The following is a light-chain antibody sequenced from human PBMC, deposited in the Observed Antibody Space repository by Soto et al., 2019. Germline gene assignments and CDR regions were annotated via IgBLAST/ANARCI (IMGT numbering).Light chain of an antibody. CDR2: DNN. V-gene: IGLV1-51*01. Sequence: QSVLTQPPSVSAAPGQKVTISCSGSSSNIGNNYVSWYQQLPGTAPKLLMYDNNKRPSGIPDRFSGSKSGTSATLGITGLQSGDEADYYCGSWDSSLSAYVFGTGTKATVL. CDR1: SSNIGNNY. CDR3: GSWDSSLSAYV. J-gene: IGLJ1*01.